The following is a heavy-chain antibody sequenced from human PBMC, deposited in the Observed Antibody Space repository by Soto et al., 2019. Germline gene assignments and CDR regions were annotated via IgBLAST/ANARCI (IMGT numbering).Heavy chain of an antibody. CDR3: ARGRRGNYGCRWLDP. J-gene: IGHJ5*02. Sequence: SQTLSLTCSVSGGSINSGGYYWNWIRQFPGKGLDWIGYISYSGTTYYNPSLKSRVTIAAYTSKNQFSLNLSSVTAADTAVYYSARGRRGNYGCRWLDPWGQGTLVNVSS. CDR1: GGSINSGGYY. D-gene: IGHD3-10*01. V-gene: IGHV4-31*03. CDR2: ISYSGTT.